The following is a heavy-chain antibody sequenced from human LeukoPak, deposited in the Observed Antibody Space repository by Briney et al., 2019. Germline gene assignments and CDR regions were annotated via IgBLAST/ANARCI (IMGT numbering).Heavy chain of an antibody. V-gene: IGHV3-74*01. CDR2: INSDGSST. D-gene: IGHD6-19*01. Sequence: GGSLRLSCAASGITFSSYWMHWVRQAPGKGLVWVSRINSDGSSTSYADSVKGRFTISRSNSKNTLYLQMNSLRAEDTAVYYCAREGKQWLVHDAFDIWGQGTLVTVSS. CDR1: GITFSSYW. CDR3: AREGKQWLVHDAFDI. J-gene: IGHJ3*02.